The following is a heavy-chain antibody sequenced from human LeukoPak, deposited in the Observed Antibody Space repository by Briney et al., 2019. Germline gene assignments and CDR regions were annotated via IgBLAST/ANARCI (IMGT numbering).Heavy chain of an antibody. CDR2: INPSGGRT. V-gene: IGHV1-46*01. CDR3: AAAVVVAVNWFDP. J-gene: IGHJ5*02. Sequence: ASVKVSCKASGYTFTSYYMHWVRQAPGQGLEWMGLINPSGGRTTYAQKFQGRVTLTRDMSTSTVYMELSSLRSEDTAVYYCAAAVVVAVNWFDPWGQGTLVTVSS. D-gene: IGHD2-15*01. CDR1: GYTFTSYY.